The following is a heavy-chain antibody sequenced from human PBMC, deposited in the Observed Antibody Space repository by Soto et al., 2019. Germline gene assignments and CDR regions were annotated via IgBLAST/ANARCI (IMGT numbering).Heavy chain of an antibody. J-gene: IGHJ6*02. CDR2: IIPIFGTA. CDR1: GGTFSSYA. Sequence: QVQLVQSGAEVKKPGSSVKVSCKAPGGTFSSYAISWVRQAPGQGLEWMGGIIPIFGTANYAKKFQGRVTITAEESTSTGYMELSSLRSEDTAVYYCARSQGGSSSLDIYYYYYYGMDVWGQGTTVTVSS. V-gene: IGHV1-69*01. CDR3: ARSQGGSSSLDIYYYYYYGMDV. D-gene: IGHD2-15*01.